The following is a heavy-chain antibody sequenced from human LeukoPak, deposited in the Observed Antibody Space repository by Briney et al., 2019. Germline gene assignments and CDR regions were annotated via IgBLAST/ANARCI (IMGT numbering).Heavy chain of an antibody. D-gene: IGHD2-8*01. CDR1: GFTFSSYS. V-gene: IGHV3-21*01. J-gene: IGHJ4*02. CDR2: ISSTTNYI. Sequence: PGGSLRLSCVASGFTFSSYSMNWVRQAPGKGLEWVSSISSTTNYIYDYAYSVRGRFTISRDQAKNSLYLQMNSLRAEDTAVYYCARDAKGYCSDGVCADWGQGTLVTVSS. CDR3: ARDAKGYCSDGVCAD.